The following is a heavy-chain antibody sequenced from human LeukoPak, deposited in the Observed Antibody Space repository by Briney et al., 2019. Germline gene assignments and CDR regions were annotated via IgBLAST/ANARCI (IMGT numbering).Heavy chain of an antibody. V-gene: IGHV1-2*02. CDR1: GYTFTGCY. D-gene: IGHD6-13*01. CDR3: ARRSIAAAGTYYFDY. J-gene: IGHJ4*02. Sequence: ASVKVSCKASGYTFTGCYMHWVRQAPGQGLEWMGWINPNSGGTNYAQKFQGRVTMTRDTSISTAYMELSRLRSDDTAVYYCARRSIAAAGTYYFDYWGQGTLVTVSS. CDR2: INPNSGGT.